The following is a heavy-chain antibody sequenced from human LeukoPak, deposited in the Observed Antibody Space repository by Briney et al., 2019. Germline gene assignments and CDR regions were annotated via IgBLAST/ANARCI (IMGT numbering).Heavy chain of an antibody. CDR1: GYTLTELS. J-gene: IGHJ3*02. CDR3: ATDRRPITMIVVVTHDAFDI. CDR2: FDPEDGET. V-gene: IGHV1-24*01. Sequence: GASVKVSCKVSGYTLTELSMHWVRQAPGKGLEWMGGFDPEDGETIYAQKFQGRVTMTEDTSTDTAYMELSSLRSEDTAVYYCATDRRPITMIVVVTHDAFDIWGQGTMVTVSS. D-gene: IGHD3-22*01.